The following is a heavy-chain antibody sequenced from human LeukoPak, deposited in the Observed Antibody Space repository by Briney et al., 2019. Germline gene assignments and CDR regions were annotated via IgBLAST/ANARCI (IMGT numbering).Heavy chain of an antibody. V-gene: IGHV4-4*02. CDR1: GFTVRSSYM. J-gene: IGHJ4*02. D-gene: IGHD3-3*01. Sequence: GSLRLSCAASGFTVRSSYMSWVRQAPGKGLEWIGEIYHSGSTNYNPSLKSRVTISVDKSKNQFSLKLSSVTAADTAVYYCARATLNDFWSGYYPLLLSWGQGTLVTVSS. CDR3: ARATLNDFWSGYYPLLLS. CDR2: IYHSGST.